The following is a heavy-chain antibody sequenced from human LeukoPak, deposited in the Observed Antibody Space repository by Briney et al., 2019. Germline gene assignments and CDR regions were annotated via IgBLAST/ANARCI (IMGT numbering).Heavy chain of an antibody. CDR2: INHSGST. J-gene: IGHJ4*02. V-gene: IGHV4-34*01. Sequence: SETLSLTCAVYGGSFSGYYWSWIRQPPGKGLEWIGEINHSGSTNYNPSLKSRLTISVDTSKNQFSLKLSSVTAADTAVYYCARGRYSYCRFQPLDFWGQGTLVTVSS. D-gene: IGHD5-18*01. CDR1: GGSFSGYY. CDR3: ARGRYSYCRFQPLDF.